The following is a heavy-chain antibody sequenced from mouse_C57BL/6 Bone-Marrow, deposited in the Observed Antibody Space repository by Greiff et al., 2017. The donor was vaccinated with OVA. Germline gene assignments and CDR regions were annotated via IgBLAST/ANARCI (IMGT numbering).Heavy chain of an antibody. CDR2: IRNKANGYTT. Sequence: EVKLQESGGGLVQPGGSLSLSCAASGFTFTDYYMSWVRQPPGKALEWLGFIRNKANGYTTEYSASVKGRFTISRDNSQSILYLQMNALRAEDSATYYCASLHYYGSSYGFAYWGQGTLVTVSA. CDR1: GFTFTDYY. J-gene: IGHJ3*01. V-gene: IGHV7-3*01. CDR3: ASLHYYGSSYGFAY. D-gene: IGHD1-1*01.